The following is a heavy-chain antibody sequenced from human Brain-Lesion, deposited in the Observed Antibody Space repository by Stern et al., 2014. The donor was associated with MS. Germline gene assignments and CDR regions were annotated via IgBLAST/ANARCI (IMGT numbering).Heavy chain of an antibody. J-gene: IGHJ3*02. CDR1: GGSISSSNW. V-gene: IGHV4-4*02. CDR3: ARELPDLNAFDI. Sequence: QVQLQESGPGLVKPSGTLSLTCAVSGGSISSSNWGSWVRQPPGKGLEWIGVIYHSGGTKYSPYCESRVIISVDKSTNKLSLKLSYVTAADTAVYYCARELPDLNAFDIWGQGTMVTVSS. D-gene: IGHD1-14*01. CDR2: IYHSGGT.